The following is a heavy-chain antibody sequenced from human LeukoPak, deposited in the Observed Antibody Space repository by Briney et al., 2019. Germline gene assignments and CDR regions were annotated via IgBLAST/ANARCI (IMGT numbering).Heavy chain of an antibody. J-gene: IGHJ4*02. Sequence: SVKVSCXASGGTFSSYAISWVRQAPGQGLEWMGRIIPIFGTANYAQKFQGRVTITTDESTSTAYMELSSLRSEDTAVYYCARATYYYDSSGYYLDYWGQGTLVTVSS. V-gene: IGHV1-69*05. D-gene: IGHD3-22*01. CDR2: IIPIFGTA. CDR1: GGTFSSYA. CDR3: ARATYYYDSSGYYLDY.